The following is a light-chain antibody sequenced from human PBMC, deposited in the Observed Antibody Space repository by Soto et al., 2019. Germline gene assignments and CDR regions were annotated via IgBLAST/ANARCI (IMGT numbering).Light chain of an antibody. CDR2: WAS. CDR3: QQYYSTPRT. V-gene: IGKV4-1*01. CDR1: QSVLYSSNNKNY. J-gene: IGKJ1*01. Sequence: DIVMTQSPDSLAVSLGERATINCKSSQSVLYSSNNKNYLAWYQQKPGQPPKLLIYWASTRESGVPDRFSGSGSGTDFTLTISRPQAEDVAVYYCQQYYSTPRTFGQGTKVEIK.